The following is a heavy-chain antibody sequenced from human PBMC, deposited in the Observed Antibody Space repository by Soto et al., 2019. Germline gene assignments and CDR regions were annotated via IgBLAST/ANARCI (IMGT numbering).Heavy chain of an antibody. CDR3: AKGRKGNWNYEGGAFDI. CDR1: GFTFSSYA. D-gene: IGHD1-7*01. Sequence: PGGSLRLSCAASGFTFSSYAMSWVRQAPGKGLEWVSAISGSGGSTYYADSVKGRFTISRDNSKNTLYLQMNSLRAEDTAVYYCAKGRKGNWNYEGGAFDIWGQGTMVTVSS. CDR2: ISGSGGST. V-gene: IGHV3-23*01. J-gene: IGHJ3*02.